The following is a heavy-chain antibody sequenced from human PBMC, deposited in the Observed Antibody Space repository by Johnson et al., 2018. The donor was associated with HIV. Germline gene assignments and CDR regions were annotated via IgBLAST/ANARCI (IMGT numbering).Heavy chain of an antibody. J-gene: IGHJ3*02. CDR2: IHSDDST. V-gene: IGHV3-66*01. D-gene: IGHD2-21*02. CDR1: GITVSSSY. Sequence: VHLVESGGGLVQPGGSLRLSCVASGITVSSSYMSWVRQAPGKGLEWVSVIHSDDSTYYADSVKGRLTISRDNSKNTVYLQMNSLRAEDTAVYYCARGGGAYCGGDCNAFDIWGQGTMVTVSS. CDR3: ARGGGAYCGGDCNAFDI.